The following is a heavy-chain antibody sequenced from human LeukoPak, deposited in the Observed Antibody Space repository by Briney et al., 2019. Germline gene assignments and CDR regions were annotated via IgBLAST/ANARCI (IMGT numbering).Heavy chain of an antibody. J-gene: IGHJ4*02. D-gene: IGHD3-16*01. CDR2: IYYSGST. Sequence: SQTLSLTCTVSGGSVSSGRYYWSWVRQPAGKELEWIGYIYYSGSTNYNPSLKSRVTISVDTSKNQFTLKLSSVTAADTAVYYCARGRYGWLPFDYWGQGTLVTVSS. V-gene: IGHV4-61*10. CDR3: ARGRYGWLPFDY. CDR1: GGSVSSGRYY.